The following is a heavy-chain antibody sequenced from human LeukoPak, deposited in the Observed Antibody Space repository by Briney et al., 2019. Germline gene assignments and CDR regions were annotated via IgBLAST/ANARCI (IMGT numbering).Heavy chain of an antibody. Sequence: GGPLRLSCAASGFTVSSNYMSWVRQAPGKGLEWVSVIYSGGNTYYADSVKGRFTISRDNSKNTLYLQMNSLRAEDTAVYYCARDRPYYDILTGYYIGEAFDIWGLGTMVTVSS. CDR2: IYSGGNT. D-gene: IGHD3-9*01. CDR1: GFTVSSNY. V-gene: IGHV3-53*01. CDR3: ARDRPYYDILTGYYIGEAFDI. J-gene: IGHJ3*02.